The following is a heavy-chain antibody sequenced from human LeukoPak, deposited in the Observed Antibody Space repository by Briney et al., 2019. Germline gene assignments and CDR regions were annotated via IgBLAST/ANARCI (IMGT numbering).Heavy chain of an antibody. V-gene: IGHV4-34*01. CDR2: INHSGST. CDR3: ARGHRDIVVVSAVYWNY. D-gene: IGHD2-2*01. Sequence: PSETLSLTCAVYGGSFSGYYWSWIRQPPGKGLEWIGEINHSGSTNYNPSLKSRVTISVDTSKNQFSLKLTSLTAADTAVYYCARGHRDIVVVSAVYWNYWGQGTLVTVSS. CDR1: GGSFSGYY. J-gene: IGHJ4*02.